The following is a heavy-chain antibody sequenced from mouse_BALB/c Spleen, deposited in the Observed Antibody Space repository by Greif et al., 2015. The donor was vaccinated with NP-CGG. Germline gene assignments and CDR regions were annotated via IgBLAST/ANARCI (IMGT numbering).Heavy chain of an antibody. CDR3: ARHGNDYDGDYAMDY. J-gene: IGHJ4*01. V-gene: IGHV5-6*01. D-gene: IGHD2-4*01. Sequence: EVQLVESGGDLVKPGGSLKLSCAASGFTFSSYGMSWVRQTPDKRLEWVATISSGGSYTYYPDSVKGRFTISRDNAKNTLYLQMSSLKSEDTAMYYCARHGNDYDGDYAMDYWGQGTSVTVSS. CDR2: ISSGGSYT. CDR1: GFTFSSYG.